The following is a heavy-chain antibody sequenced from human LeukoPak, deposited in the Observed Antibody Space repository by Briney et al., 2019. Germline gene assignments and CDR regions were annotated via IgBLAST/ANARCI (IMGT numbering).Heavy chain of an antibody. CDR1: GYTFTSYG. CDR2: ISAYNGNT. D-gene: IGHD3-10*01. CDR3: AREPPPAYGSGSYTDY. V-gene: IGHV1-18*01. Sequence: WASVKVSCKASGYTFTSYGISWVRQAPGQGLEWMGWISAYNGNTNCAQKLQGRVTMTTDTSTSTAYMELRSLRSDDTAVYYCAREPPPAYGSGSYTDYWGQGTLVTVSS. J-gene: IGHJ4*02.